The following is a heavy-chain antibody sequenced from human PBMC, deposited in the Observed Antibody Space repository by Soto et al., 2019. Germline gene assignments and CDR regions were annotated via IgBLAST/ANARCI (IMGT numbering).Heavy chain of an antibody. V-gene: IGHV1-2*02. D-gene: IGHD3-22*01. CDR2: INPNSGGT. J-gene: IGHJ4*02. CDR3: ARMYDSCGYYSF. CDR1: GYTFTGYY. Sequence: ASVKVSWKASGYTFTGYYMHWVLQAPGQGLEWMGWINPNSGGTNYAQKFQGRVTMTRDTSISTAYMELSRLRSDDTAVYYCARMYDSCGYYSFWGQGTLVTVSS.